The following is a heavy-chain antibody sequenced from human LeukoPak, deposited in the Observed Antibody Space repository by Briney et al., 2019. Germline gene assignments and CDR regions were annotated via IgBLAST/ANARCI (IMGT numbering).Heavy chain of an antibody. CDR1: GGSISSYH. J-gene: IGHJ6*02. D-gene: IGHD3-9*01. CDR3: ASVLTGSYYYYGMDV. CDR2: IYYSGST. V-gene: IGHV4-59*01. Sequence: SETLSLTCTVSGGSISSYHWSWIRQPPGKGLEWIGYIYYSGSTNYNPSLKSRVTISVDTSKNQFSLKLSSVTAADTAVYYCASVLTGSYYYYGMDVWGQGTTVTVSS.